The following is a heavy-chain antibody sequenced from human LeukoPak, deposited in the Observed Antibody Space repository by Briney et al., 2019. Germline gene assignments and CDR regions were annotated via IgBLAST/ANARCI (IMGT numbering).Heavy chain of an antibody. D-gene: IGHD3-10*02. V-gene: IGHV3-21*01. Sequence: GGSLRLSCAASGFTFSSYSMNWVRQAPGKGLEWVSCISSSSSYIYYADSVKGRFTISRDNSKNTLYLQMNSLRAEDTAVYYCAELGITMIGGVWGKGTTVTISS. CDR3: AELGITMIGGV. CDR2: ISSSSSYI. CDR1: GFTFSSYS. J-gene: IGHJ6*04.